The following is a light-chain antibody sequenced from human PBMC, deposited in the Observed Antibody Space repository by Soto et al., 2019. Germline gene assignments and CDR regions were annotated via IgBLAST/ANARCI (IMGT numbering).Light chain of an antibody. CDR3: LQYHNLWA. V-gene: IGKV3-15*01. J-gene: IGKJ1*01. CDR2: RAS. CDR1: QNIYSN. Sequence: IVMTQSPATLSVSPGERATLSCRASQNIYSNVAWYQQRPGQAPRLLIYRASTRAPGIPARFSGSGSGTEFTLTISSLQSEDFTVDSCLQYHNLWACGQGTKVEIK.